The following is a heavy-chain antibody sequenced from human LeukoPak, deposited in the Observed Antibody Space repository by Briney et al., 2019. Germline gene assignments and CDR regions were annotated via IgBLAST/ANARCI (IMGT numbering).Heavy chain of an antibody. Sequence: WRSLRLTCAASGFYISSYSRSWVRQAPGKGLEWVGRIKSKTDGGTTDYAAPVKGRFTISRDDSKNTLYLHMNSLRTEDTALYICTSSGPSAAGYFDYWGQGTLVTVSS. CDR3: TSSGPSAAGYFDY. V-gene: IGHV3-15*01. CDR1: GFYISSYS. CDR2: IKSKTDGGTT. D-gene: IGHD6-19*01. J-gene: IGHJ4*02.